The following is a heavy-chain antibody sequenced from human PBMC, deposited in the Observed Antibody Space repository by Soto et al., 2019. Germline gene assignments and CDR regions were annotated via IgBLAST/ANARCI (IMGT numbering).Heavy chain of an antibody. D-gene: IGHD3-16*01. CDR1: GGTFSGYV. J-gene: IGHJ4*02. Sequence: QLVQSGSEVKKPGSSVKVSCQAYGGTFSGYVVTWVRQARGQGLEWMGEFVPLFGTTNYAQRFSGRITITAEESTSTAYMELRTLRSDDTAVYYCATHGLGVSSPPYFDNWGQGTLVTVSS. V-gene: IGHV1-69*01. CDR3: ATHGLGVSSPPYFDN. CDR2: FVPLFGTT.